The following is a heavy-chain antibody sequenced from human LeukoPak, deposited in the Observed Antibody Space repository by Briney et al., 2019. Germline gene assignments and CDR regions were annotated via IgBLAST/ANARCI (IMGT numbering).Heavy chain of an antibody. CDR1: GGSFSGYY. CDR3: ARGTRDGDYVYYYYYMDV. Sequence: SETLSLTCAVYGGSFSGYYWSWIRQPPGKGLEWIGEINHSGSTNYNPSLKSRVTISVDTSKNQFSLKLSSVTAADTAVYYCARGTRDGDYVYYYYYMDVWGKGTTVTVSS. CDR2: INHSGST. D-gene: IGHD4-17*01. V-gene: IGHV4-34*01. J-gene: IGHJ6*03.